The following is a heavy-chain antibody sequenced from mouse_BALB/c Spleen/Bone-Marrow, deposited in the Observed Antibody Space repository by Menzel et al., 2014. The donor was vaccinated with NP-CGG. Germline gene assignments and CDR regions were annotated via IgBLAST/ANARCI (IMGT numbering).Heavy chain of an antibody. Sequence: EVKLMESGGGLVQPGGSRKLSCAASGFTFSNFGMHWVRQTPEKGLEWVAYISGGSSSLYYADTVKGRLTISRDNPKNTLFLQMTSLRSEDTAMYYCAREGGVRRGVYFDYWGQGTTLTVSS. CDR2: ISGGSSSL. D-gene: IGHD2-14*01. CDR1: GFTFSNFG. V-gene: IGHV5-17*02. CDR3: AREGGVRRGVYFDY. J-gene: IGHJ2*01.